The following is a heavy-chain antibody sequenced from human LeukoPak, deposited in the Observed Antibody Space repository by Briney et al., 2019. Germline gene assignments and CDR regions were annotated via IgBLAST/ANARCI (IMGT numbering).Heavy chain of an antibody. CDR2: INPNNGGT. CDR3: ARAAGSSWHYGMDV. Sequence: ASVKVSCKASGYTFVGHFMHWVRQAPGQGLEWMGWINPNNGGTNYAQKFQDWVTMTRDTSTSTVYMEVSRLRSDDTAVYYCARAAGSSWHYGMDVWGQGTTVTVSS. CDR1: GYTFVGHF. J-gene: IGHJ6*02. D-gene: IGHD6-13*01. V-gene: IGHV1-2*04.